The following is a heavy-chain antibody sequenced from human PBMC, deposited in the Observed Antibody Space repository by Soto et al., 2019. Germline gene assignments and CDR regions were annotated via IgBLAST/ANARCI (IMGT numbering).Heavy chain of an antibody. CDR1: GFTFSSYG. Sequence: GGSLRLSCAASGFTFSSYGMHWVRQAPGKGLEWVAVISYDGSNKYYADSVKGRFTISRDNSKNTLYLQMNSLRAEDTAVYYCAKDSGSGSYPSETPYWGQGTLVTVS. V-gene: IGHV3-30*18. D-gene: IGHD1-26*01. J-gene: IGHJ4*02. CDR2: ISYDGSNK. CDR3: AKDSGSGSYPSETPY.